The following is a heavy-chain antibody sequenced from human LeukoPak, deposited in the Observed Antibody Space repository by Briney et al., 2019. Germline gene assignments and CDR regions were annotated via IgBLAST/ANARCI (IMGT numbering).Heavy chain of an antibody. D-gene: IGHD1-26*01. Sequence: GASVKVSCVASGYTFNDYYIHWVRQAPGQGVECIIWFYQSRGGTKYAQKYQGRDPMTRDTSVSTVYTELSRLRYDDTAVYYCARGGTYDPFVYWGQGTLVTVSS. CDR1: GYTFNDYY. CDR3: ARGGTYDPFVY. V-gene: IGHV1-2*02. CDR2: FYQSRGGT. J-gene: IGHJ4*02.